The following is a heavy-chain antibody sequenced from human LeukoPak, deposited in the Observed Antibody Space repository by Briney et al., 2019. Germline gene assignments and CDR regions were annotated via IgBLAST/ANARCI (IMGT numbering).Heavy chain of an antibody. Sequence: SQTLSLTCTVSGGSISSGSYYWSWIRQPAGKGLEWIGRIYTSGSTNYNPSLKSRVTISVDTSKNQFSLKLSSVTAADTAVYYCARVGRGSGTGLENEGLDYWGQGTLVTVSS. J-gene: IGHJ4*02. CDR2: IYTSGST. V-gene: IGHV4-61*02. CDR3: ARVGRGSGTGLENEGLDY. D-gene: IGHD1-1*01. CDR1: GGSISSGSYY.